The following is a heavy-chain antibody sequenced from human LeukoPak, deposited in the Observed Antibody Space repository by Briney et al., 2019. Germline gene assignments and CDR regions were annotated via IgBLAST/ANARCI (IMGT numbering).Heavy chain of an antibody. CDR3: VKASSSSPQYNWFDA. V-gene: IGHV3-23*01. Sequence: GGSLRLSCAASGFTFSTYAMSWVRQAPGKGLEWVSVVSGTGGRTYYADSVKGRFTISRDNSKNTLYLQLNSLRAEDTALYYCVKASSSSPQYNWFDAWGQGTLVTVSS. CDR1: GFTFSTYA. CDR2: VSGTGGRT. D-gene: IGHD6-6*01. J-gene: IGHJ5*02.